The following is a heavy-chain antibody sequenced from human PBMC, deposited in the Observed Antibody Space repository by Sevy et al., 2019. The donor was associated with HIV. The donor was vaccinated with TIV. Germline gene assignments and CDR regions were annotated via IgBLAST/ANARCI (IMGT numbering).Heavy chain of an antibody. J-gene: IGHJ4*02. D-gene: IGHD3-10*01. V-gene: IGHV3-49*03. CDR3: TKDRHITPLLWYTFDY. CDR2: IRSKAYGGTT. CDR1: GFTFGDYA. Sequence: GGSLRLSCTTSGFTFGDYAMSWFRQAPGKGLEWVGFIRSKAYGGTTEYAACVKGRFTISRDDSKSIAYLQMNSLKTEDTAVYYCTKDRHITPLLWYTFDYWGQGTLVTVSS.